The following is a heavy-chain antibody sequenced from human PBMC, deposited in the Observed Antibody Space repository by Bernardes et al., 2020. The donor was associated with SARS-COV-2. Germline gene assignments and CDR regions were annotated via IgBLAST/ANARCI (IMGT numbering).Heavy chain of an antibody. CDR2: ISAYNGNT. CDR1: GYTFTSYV. Sequence: ASVKVSCKASGYTFTSYVISWVRQAPGQGLEWMGWISAYNGNTIYAQKFQGRVTMTEDTSTDTAYMELSSLRSEDTAVYYCATGTVFRAAHWFDPWGQGTLVTVSS. CDR3: ATGTVFRAAHWFDP. V-gene: IGHV1-18*01. D-gene: IGHD6-6*01. J-gene: IGHJ5*02.